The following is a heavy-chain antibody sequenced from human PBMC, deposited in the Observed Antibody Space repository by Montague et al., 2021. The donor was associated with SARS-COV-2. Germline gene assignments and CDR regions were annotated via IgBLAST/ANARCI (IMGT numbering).Heavy chain of an antibody. CDR2: IYYSGST. J-gene: IGHJ3*02. D-gene: IGHD4-23*01. CDR1: GFSLSTSGMC. V-gene: IGHV4-61*08. Sequence: VKPTQTLTLTCTFSGFSLSTSGMCVSWIRQPPGKGLVWIGYIYYSGSTNYSPSLKSRVTISVDTSKNQFSLKLSSVTAADTAVYYCARWGLYGGNPGDGAFDIWGQGTMVTVSS. CDR3: ARWGLYGGNPGDGAFDI.